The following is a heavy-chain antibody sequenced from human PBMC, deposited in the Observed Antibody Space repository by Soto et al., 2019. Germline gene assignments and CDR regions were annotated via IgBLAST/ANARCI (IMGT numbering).Heavy chain of an antibody. J-gene: IGHJ6*02. CDR1: GFAVSNNY. CDR3: ARTPYSGNLPFYYYGMDV. Sequence: PGGSLRLSCAGSGFAVSNNYMSWVRQAPGKGLEWVSVMYSGGSTYYADSVKGRFTTSRDNSKNTLYLHMDSLRADDTAAYYCARTPYSGNLPFYYYGMDVWGQGTTVTVSS. D-gene: IGHD5-12*01. V-gene: IGHV3-53*01. CDR2: MYSGGST.